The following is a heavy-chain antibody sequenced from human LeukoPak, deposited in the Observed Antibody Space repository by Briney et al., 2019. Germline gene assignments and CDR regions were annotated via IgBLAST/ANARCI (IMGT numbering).Heavy chain of an antibody. CDR3: ARGAGNYYFYGMDV. CDR2: IYSSGNT. V-gene: IGHV4-4*07. CDR1: GVSFTTYY. J-gene: IGHJ6*02. Sequence: PETLSLTCTVSGVSFTTYYWTWIRQPAGKGPEWIGRIYSSGNTNYNPSLESRVTMSIDTSKHQFSLKLTSVTASDTAVYYCARGAGNYYFYGMDVWGQGTTVTVSS.